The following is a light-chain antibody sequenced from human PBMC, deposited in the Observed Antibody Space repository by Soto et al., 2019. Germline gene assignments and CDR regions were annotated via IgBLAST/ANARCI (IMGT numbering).Light chain of an antibody. J-gene: IGKJ4*01. CDR3: QQYDNLPLT. Sequence: MNQSPSSLSAYVGDRVTITCRASQSINSYLNWYQQKPGKAPKLLIYAAYTLQSGVPSRFSGSASGTDFTFTISSLQPEDIATYYCQQYDNLPLTFGGGTKVDIK. CDR1: QSINSY. V-gene: IGKV1-33*01. CDR2: AAY.